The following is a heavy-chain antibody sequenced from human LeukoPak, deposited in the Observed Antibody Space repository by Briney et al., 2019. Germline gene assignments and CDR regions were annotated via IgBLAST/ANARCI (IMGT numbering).Heavy chain of an antibody. CDR2: IYSSGIT. Sequence: SETLSLTCTVSGGSIRSGNYYYTWVRQHPGKGLEWIGYIYSSGITYYNPSLKSRITISLDTSKKQFSLNLSSVNAADTAVYYCVTTANPNYFDYWGQGTLVTVSS. V-gene: IGHV4-31*03. CDR3: VTTANPNYFDY. CDR1: GGSIRSGNYY. J-gene: IGHJ4*02.